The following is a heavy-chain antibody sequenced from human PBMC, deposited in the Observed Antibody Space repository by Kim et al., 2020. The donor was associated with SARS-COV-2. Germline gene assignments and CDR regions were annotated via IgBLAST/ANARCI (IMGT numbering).Heavy chain of an antibody. CDR2: INAGNANI. J-gene: IGHJ4*02. D-gene: IGHD5-12*01. CDR3: ARDLLHSGYDY. Sequence: ASVKVSCKASGYTFTNYAKQWVRQAPGQGLEWMGWINAGNANIKYSQKFRGRATLTWDTSASTAYMELSALTSEDTAVYYCARDLLHSGYDYWGQGTLVTVSS. CDR1: GYTFTNYA. V-gene: IGHV1-3*01.